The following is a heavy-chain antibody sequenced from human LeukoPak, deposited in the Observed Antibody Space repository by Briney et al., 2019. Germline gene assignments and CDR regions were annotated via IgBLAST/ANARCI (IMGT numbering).Heavy chain of an antibody. Sequence: PSGTLSLTCAVSDDSIGNDNWWSWVRQPPGKGLEWIGEIYHTGSTNYNPSLKSRVTISVDTSKNQFSLKLSSVTAADTAVYYCARVSVGNWFDPWGQGTLVTVSS. V-gene: IGHV4-4*02. CDR2: IYHTGST. CDR1: DDSIGNDNW. CDR3: ARVSVGNWFDP. J-gene: IGHJ5*02. D-gene: IGHD4-23*01.